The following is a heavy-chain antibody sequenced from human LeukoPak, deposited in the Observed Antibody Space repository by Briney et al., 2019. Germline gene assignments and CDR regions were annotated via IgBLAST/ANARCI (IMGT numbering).Heavy chain of an antibody. D-gene: IGHD3-9*01. CDR3: AKWGDYDVLTGYYVPDY. J-gene: IGHJ4*02. V-gene: IGHV3-23*01. Sequence: GASQRLSCAASGLAFSNYAMSWGRQAPGKGLQHASALLDSGGSTYYADSVKGRFTVSRDNSKSTLYLQMNSLRAEDTALYYCAKWGDYDVLTGYYVPDYWGQGTLVTVSS. CDR1: GLAFSNYA. CDR2: LLDSGGST.